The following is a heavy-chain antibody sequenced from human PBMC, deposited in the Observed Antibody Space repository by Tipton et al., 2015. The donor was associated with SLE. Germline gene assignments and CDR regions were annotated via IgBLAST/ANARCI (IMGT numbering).Heavy chain of an antibody. V-gene: IGHV4-34*01. J-gene: IGHJ3*02. Sequence: LRLSCAVYGGSFSGYYWTWIRQPPGKGLEWIGEINHGGSTNYNPSLKSQVTISEDTSKNQFSLKLSSVTAADTAVYYCAQAHLWGSYRYASDIWGQGTMVTVSS. D-gene: IGHD3-16*02. CDR3: AQAHLWGSYRYASDI. CDR2: INHGGST. CDR1: GGSFSGYY.